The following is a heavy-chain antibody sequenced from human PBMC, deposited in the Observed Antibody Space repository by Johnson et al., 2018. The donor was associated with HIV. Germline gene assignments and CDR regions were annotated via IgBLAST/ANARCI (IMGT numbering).Heavy chain of an antibody. J-gene: IGHJ3*02. D-gene: IGHD5-24*01. V-gene: IGHV3-33*06. CDR2: IWYDGSNK. Sequence: QVQLVESGGGVVQPGRSLRLSCAASGFTFSSYGMHWVRQAPGKGLEWVAVIWYDGSNKYYADSVKGGFTISRDNSKNMLYLQMNSLRAEDTAVYYCAKDIGDGYNRWGAFDIWGQGTMVTVSS. CDR3: AKDIGDGYNRWGAFDI. CDR1: GFTFSSYG.